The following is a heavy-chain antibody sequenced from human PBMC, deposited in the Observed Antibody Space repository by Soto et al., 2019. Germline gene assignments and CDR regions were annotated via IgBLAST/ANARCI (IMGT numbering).Heavy chain of an antibody. J-gene: IGHJ6*02. CDR2: ISSNGGST. D-gene: IGHD2-21*02. Sequence: GGSLRLSCSASGFTFSSYAMHWVRQAPGKGLEYVSAISSNGGSTYYADSVKGRFTISRDNSKNTLYLQMSSLRAEDTAVYYCVKDGSVVVTAIADYYYGMDVWGQGTTVTVSS. CDR1: GFTFSSYA. CDR3: VKDGSVVVTAIADYYYGMDV. V-gene: IGHV3-64D*06.